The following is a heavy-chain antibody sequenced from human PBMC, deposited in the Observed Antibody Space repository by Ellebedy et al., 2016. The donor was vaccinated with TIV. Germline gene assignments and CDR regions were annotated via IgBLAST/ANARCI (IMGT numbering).Heavy chain of an antibody. Sequence: PGGSLRLSCAASGFTFITYWMTWVRQAPGKGLEWVANIKQGGSEQYYVDSVKGRFTISRDNAKNSLYLQMNSLRAEDTAVYYCARMSVWSGFDIWGQGTMVTVSS. CDR2: IKQGGSEQ. V-gene: IGHV3-7*01. D-gene: IGHD2-8*02. CDR1: GFTFITYW. J-gene: IGHJ3*02. CDR3: ARMSVWSGFDI.